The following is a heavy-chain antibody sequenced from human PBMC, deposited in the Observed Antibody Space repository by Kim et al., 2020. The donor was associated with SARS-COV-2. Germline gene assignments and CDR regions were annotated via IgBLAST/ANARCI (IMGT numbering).Heavy chain of an antibody. CDR1: GFIVSSNH. CDR3: ANCSGTNCWYFDL. V-gene: IGHV3-53*04. Sequence: GGSLRLSCAASGFIVSSNHMSWVRQAPGKGLEWVSAIYSGGRTYDADSVKGRFTISRHNSENTLYLQMSSLRAEDTAVYYCANCSGTNCWYFDLWGRGTLVPVSS. CDR2: IYSGGRT. D-gene: IGHD2-2*01. J-gene: IGHJ2*01.